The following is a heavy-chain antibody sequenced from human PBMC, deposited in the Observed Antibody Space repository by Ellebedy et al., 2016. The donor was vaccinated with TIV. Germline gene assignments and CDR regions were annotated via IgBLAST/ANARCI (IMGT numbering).Heavy chain of an antibody. CDR1: GYTFTGYY. J-gene: IGHJ4*02. Sequence: ASVKVSXXASGYTFTGYYMHWVRQAPGQGLEWMGWINPNSGGTNYAQKFQGRVTMTRDTSISTAYMELSRLRSDDTAVYYCARAFSPYVWGSYRSSRVDYWGQGTLVTVSS. V-gene: IGHV1-2*02. CDR2: INPNSGGT. CDR3: ARAFSPYVWGSYRSSRVDY. D-gene: IGHD3-16*02.